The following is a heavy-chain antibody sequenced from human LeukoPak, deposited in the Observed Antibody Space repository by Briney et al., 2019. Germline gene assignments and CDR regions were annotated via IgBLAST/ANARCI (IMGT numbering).Heavy chain of an antibody. Sequence: SVKVSCKASGGTFSSYAISWVRQAPGQGLEWMGRIIPIFGIASYAQKFQGRVTITADKSTSTAYMELSSLRSEDTAVYYCARGQGYCSGGSCYYNAFDIWGQGTMVTVSS. V-gene: IGHV1-69*04. D-gene: IGHD2-15*01. CDR2: IIPIFGIA. CDR3: ARGQGYCSGGSCYYNAFDI. J-gene: IGHJ3*02. CDR1: GGTFSSYA.